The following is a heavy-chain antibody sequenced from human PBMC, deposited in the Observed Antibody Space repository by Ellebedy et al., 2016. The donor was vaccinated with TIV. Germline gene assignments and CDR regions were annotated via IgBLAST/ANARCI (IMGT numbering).Heavy chain of an antibody. CDR3: ARDVEAHAFDI. D-gene: IGHD3-10*02. Sequence: ASVKVSXXASGYTFTSYDINWVRQATGQGLEWMGWMNPNSGNTGYAQKFQGRVTMTRNTSISTAYMELSSLRAEDTAVYYCARDVEAHAFDIWGQGTMVTVSS. CDR2: MNPNSGNT. J-gene: IGHJ3*02. V-gene: IGHV1-8*01. CDR1: GYTFTSYD.